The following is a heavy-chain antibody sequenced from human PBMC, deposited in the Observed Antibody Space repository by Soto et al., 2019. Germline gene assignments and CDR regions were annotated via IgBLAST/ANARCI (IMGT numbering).Heavy chain of an antibody. J-gene: IGHJ6*02. CDR1: GGSISSGNYY. CDR3: ARAEGGYCSGGSCYSGYYYYGMDV. CDR2: IFYSGSS. Sequence: QVQLQESGPGLLKPSQTLSLTCSVSGGSISSGNYYWSWIRQPPGKGLEWIVHIFYSGSSYYNPSLKSRVNISLEMSKNQFSLRLSSVTAADTAVYYCARAEGGYCSGGSCYSGYYYYGMDVWGQGTTVTVSS. V-gene: IGHV4-30-4*01. D-gene: IGHD2-15*01.